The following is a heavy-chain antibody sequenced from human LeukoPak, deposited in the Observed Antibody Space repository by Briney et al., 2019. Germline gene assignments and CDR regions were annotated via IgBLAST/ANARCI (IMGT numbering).Heavy chain of an antibody. CDR3: AKGGSNYYYYGMDV. Sequence: GGSLRLSCPASGFTFSSYGMHWVRQAPGNGLEWVAVISYDGSNKYYADSVKGRFTISRDNSKNTLYLQMNSLRAEDTAVYYCAKGGSNYYYYGMDVWGKGTTVTVSS. J-gene: IGHJ6*04. CDR1: GFTFSSYG. CDR2: ISYDGSNK. V-gene: IGHV3-30*18. D-gene: IGHD3-16*01.